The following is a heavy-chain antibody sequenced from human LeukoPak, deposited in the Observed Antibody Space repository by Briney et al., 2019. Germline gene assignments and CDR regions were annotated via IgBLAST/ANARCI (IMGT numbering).Heavy chain of an antibody. Sequence: GGSLRLSCAASGFTFTNYAMSWVRQAPGKGLEWVSSISGSGGNTYYAGSVKGRFTISRDNSKNTLYLQMNSLRVEDTAVFYCAKGPRDKSGWYRDYWGQGTLVTVSS. J-gene: IGHJ4*02. CDR2: ISGSGGNT. D-gene: IGHD6-19*01. CDR3: AKGPRDKSGWYRDY. CDR1: GFTFTNYA. V-gene: IGHV3-23*01.